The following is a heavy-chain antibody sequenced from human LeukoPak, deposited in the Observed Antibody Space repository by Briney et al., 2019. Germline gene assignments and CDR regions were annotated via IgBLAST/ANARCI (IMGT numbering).Heavy chain of an antibody. Sequence: GGSLRLSCAASGFTFSSYGMPWVRQAPGKGPEWVAVISYDGSNKHYADSVKGRFTISRDNSKNTLYLQMNSLRAEDTAVYYCAKEDSSGWYYFDYWGQGTLVTVSS. D-gene: IGHD6-19*01. CDR2: ISYDGSNK. CDR3: AKEDSSGWYYFDY. CDR1: GFTFSSYG. V-gene: IGHV3-30*18. J-gene: IGHJ4*02.